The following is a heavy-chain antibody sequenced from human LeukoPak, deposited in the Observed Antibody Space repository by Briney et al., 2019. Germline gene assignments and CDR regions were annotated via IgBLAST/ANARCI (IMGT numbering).Heavy chain of an antibody. D-gene: IGHD3-22*01. Sequence: SETLSLTCTVSGGSISSGSYYWSWIRQPAGKGLEWIGRIYTSGSTTYNPSLKSRVTISVDTSKNQFSLKLSSVSAADTAVYYCARDNYYDTSGYFDYWGQGTPVTVSS. V-gene: IGHV4-61*02. CDR1: GGSISSGSYY. J-gene: IGHJ4*02. CDR2: IYTSGST. CDR3: ARDNYYDTSGYFDY.